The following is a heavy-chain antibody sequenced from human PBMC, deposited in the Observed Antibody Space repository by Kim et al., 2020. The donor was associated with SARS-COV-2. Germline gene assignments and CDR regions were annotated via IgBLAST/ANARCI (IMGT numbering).Heavy chain of an antibody. CDR3: ARDGYSYGTPFDY. D-gene: IGHD5-18*01. V-gene: IGHV3-48*01. Sequence: YAYAVEGLCPIARDHAKNSLYLKMNSLRSEDTAVYYCARDGYSYGTPFDYWGQGTLVTVSS. J-gene: IGHJ4*02.